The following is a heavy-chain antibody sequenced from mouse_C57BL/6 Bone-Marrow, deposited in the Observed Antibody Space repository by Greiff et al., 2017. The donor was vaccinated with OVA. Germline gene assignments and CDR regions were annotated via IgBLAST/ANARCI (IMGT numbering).Heavy chain of an antibody. V-gene: IGHV5-4*01. CDR3: ARDGGLGSY. D-gene: IGHD2-4*01. CDR2: ISDGGSYT. Sequence: EVKLVESGGGLVKPGGSLKLSCAASGFTFSSYAMSWVRQTPEKRLEWVATISDGGSYTYYPDYVKGRFTISRDNAKNNLYLQMSHLKSEDTAMYYCARDGGLGSYWGQGTTLTVSS. CDR1: GFTFSSYA. J-gene: IGHJ2*01.